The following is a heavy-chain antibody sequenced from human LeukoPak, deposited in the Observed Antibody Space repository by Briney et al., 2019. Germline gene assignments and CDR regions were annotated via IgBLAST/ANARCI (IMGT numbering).Heavy chain of an antibody. Sequence: SETLSLTCAVYGGSFSGYYWSWIRQPPGKGLEWIGYIYYSGSTNYNPSLKSRVTISVDTSKNQFSLKLSSVTAADTAVYYCARVYYDFWSGYYSQGYYFDYWGQGTLVTVSS. V-gene: IGHV4-59*01. J-gene: IGHJ4*02. D-gene: IGHD3-3*01. CDR1: GGSFSGYY. CDR3: ARVYYDFWSGYYSQGYYFDY. CDR2: IYYSGST.